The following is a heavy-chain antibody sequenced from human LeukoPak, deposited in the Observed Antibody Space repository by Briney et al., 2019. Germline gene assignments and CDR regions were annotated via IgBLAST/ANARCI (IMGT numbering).Heavy chain of an antibody. CDR2: IYYSGST. CDR3: AREDGPLDY. CDR1: GGSFSGYY. D-gene: IGHD5-24*01. J-gene: IGHJ4*02. Sequence: SETLSLTCAVYGGSFSGYYWSWIRQHPGKGLEWIGYIYYSGSTYYNPSLKSRVTISVDTSKNQFSLKLSSVTAADTAVYFCAREDGPLDYWGQGTLITVSS. V-gene: IGHV4-31*11.